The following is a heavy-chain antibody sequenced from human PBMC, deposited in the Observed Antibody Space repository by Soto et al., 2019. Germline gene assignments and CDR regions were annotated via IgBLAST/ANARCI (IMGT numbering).Heavy chain of an antibody. CDR3: AKGARSNWNTGHYNDAFDI. CDR1: GLTFSSYA. D-gene: IGHD1-1*01. V-gene: IGHV3-23*01. J-gene: IGHJ3*02. CDR2: IRGSGASS. Sequence: EVQLLESGGGLVQPGGSLRLSCAASGLTFSSYAMSWVRRAPGKGLEWVAAIRGSGASSYYAESEKGRLTISRDNSENTLYVQMNSLRAEDTALYYCAKGARSNWNTGHYNDAFDIWGQGTRVTVSS.